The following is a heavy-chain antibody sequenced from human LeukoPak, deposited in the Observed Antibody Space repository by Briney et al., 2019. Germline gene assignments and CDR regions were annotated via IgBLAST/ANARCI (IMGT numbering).Heavy chain of an antibody. CDR3: ARSDILTGYSDNFDY. CDR2: ISAYNGNT. Sequence: GASVKVSCKASGYTFTSYGISWVRQAPGQGLEWMGWISAYNGNTNYAQKLQGRVTMTTDTSTSTAYMGLRSLRSDDTAVYYCARSDILTGYSDNFDYWGQGTLVTVSS. J-gene: IGHJ4*02. CDR1: GYTFTSYG. D-gene: IGHD3-9*01. V-gene: IGHV1-18*01.